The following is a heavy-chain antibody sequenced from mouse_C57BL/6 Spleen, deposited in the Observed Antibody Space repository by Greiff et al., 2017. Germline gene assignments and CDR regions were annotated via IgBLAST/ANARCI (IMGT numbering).Heavy chain of an antibody. D-gene: IGHD1-1*01. V-gene: IGHV2-9-1*01. CDR2: IWTGGGT. Sequence: VKLMESGPGLVAPSQSLSITCTVSGFSLTSYAISWVRQPPGKGLEWLGVIWTGGGTNYNSALKSRLSISKDNSKSQVFLKMNSLQTDDTARYYCAKYYGSSYDYAMDYWGQGTSVTVSS. CDR3: AKYYGSSYDYAMDY. CDR1: GFSLTSYA. J-gene: IGHJ4*01.